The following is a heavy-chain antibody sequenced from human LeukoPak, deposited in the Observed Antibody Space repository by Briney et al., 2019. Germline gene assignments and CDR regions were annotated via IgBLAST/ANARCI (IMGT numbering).Heavy chain of an antibody. CDR2: MNPNSGNT. V-gene: IGHV1-8*03. Sequence: GSVKVSCKASGYTFTSYGISWVRQAPGQGLEWMGWMNPNSGNTGYAQKFQGRVTITRNTSISTAYMELSSLRSEDTAVYYCARELAAGSDYWGQGTLVTVSS. CDR1: GYTFTSYG. J-gene: IGHJ4*02. CDR3: ARELAAGSDY. D-gene: IGHD6-13*01.